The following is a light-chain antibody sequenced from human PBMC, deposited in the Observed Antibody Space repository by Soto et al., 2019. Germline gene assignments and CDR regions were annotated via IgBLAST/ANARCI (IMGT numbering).Light chain of an antibody. Sequence: DIVMTQSPDSLAVSLGERATINCKSSQSVLFSSNNKNQLAWYQQKPGQPPKLLIYWASTRESGVPDRFSGSGSGTDFTLTITSLQAEDVAVYYFQQYSTTPRTFGQGTKVEIK. V-gene: IGKV4-1*01. J-gene: IGKJ1*01. CDR1: QSVLFSSNNKNQ. CDR2: WAS. CDR3: QQYSTTPRT.